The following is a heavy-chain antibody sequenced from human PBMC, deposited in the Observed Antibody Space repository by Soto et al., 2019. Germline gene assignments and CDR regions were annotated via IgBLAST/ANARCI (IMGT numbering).Heavy chain of an antibody. V-gene: IGHV3-21*06. Sequence: PGGSLRLSCAAPGFTFSSYSMNWVRQAPGKGLEWVSSISSSSSYIYYADSVKGRFTLSRDNANHSLYLQMNSLRAEDTAVYYCARMCAGDDCAYHNYYMDNWGQGTLVTVSS. CDR1: GFTFSSYS. J-gene: IGHJ4*01. CDR3: ARMCAGDDCAYHNYYMDN. CDR2: ISSSSSYI. D-gene: IGHD1-1*01.